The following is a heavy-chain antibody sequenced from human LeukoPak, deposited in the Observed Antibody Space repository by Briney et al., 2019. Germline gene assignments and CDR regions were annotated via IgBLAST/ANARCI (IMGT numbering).Heavy chain of an antibody. CDR1: GFTFSRYA. V-gene: IGHV3-23*01. CDR3: TKDHDSTGLYQDRDY. D-gene: IGHD6-19*01. CDR2: ISTSGNT. J-gene: IGHJ4*02. Sequence: PGGSLRLSCAASGFTFSRYAMNWVRQAPGKGLEWVSTISTSGNTHYADSVKGRFTISRDTSKNTLYLQMNSLRDEDTAIYYCTKDHDSTGLYQDRDYWGQGTLVTISS.